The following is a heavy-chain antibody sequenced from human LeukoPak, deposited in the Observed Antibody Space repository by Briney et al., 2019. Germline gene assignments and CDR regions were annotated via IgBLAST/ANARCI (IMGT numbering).Heavy chain of an antibody. J-gene: IGHJ6*03. Sequence: GGSLRLSCAASGFTFSSYNMNWVRQAPGKGLEWVSSITSGSSYIYYADSVKGRFTISRDNAKNSLYLQINSLRAEDTAVYYCARDFGDLEDYMDVWGKGTTVTVSS. D-gene: IGHD3-10*01. V-gene: IGHV3-21*01. CDR2: ITSGSSYI. CDR1: GFTFSSYN. CDR3: ARDFGDLEDYMDV.